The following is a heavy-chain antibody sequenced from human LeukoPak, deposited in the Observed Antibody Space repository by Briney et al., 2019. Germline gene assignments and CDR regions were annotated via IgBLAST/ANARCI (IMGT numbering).Heavy chain of an antibody. Sequence: SETLSLTCTVSGGSISSYYWSWIRQPAGKGLEWIGRVSRSGSTNYNPSLKSRVTLSVDTSKNQFSLKLSSVTAADTAVYYCARGPVVRANNCFGYWGQGSLVTVSS. CDR2: VSRSGST. V-gene: IGHV4-4*07. J-gene: IGHJ4*02. CDR3: ARGPVVRANNCFGY. D-gene: IGHD3-10*01. CDR1: GGSISSYY.